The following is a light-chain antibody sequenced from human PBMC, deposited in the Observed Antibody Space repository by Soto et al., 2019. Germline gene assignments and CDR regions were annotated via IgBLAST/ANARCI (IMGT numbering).Light chain of an antibody. Sequence: DIQMTQSPSTLSASVGDRVTITCRASQSISSWLAWYQQKPGKAPKLLIYKASSLESGVPSRFSGSGSGTEFTLTLSTLKPDDFATYYCHQYSTYWTFGQGTTVEIK. V-gene: IGKV1-5*03. CDR3: HQYSTYWT. J-gene: IGKJ1*01. CDR2: KAS. CDR1: QSISSW.